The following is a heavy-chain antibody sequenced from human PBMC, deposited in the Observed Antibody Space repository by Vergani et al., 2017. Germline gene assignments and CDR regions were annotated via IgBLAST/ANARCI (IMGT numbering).Heavy chain of an antibody. J-gene: IGHJ6*02. Sequence: EVQLVESGGGLVQPGGSLRLSCAASGFTFSSYSMNWVRQAPGKGLEWVSYISSSSSTIYYADSVKGRFTISRDNAKNSLYLQMNSLRDEDTAVYYCAREMTTVTNSPLRYYYYGMDVGGQGTTVTVAS. D-gene: IGHD4-11*01. CDR3: AREMTTVTNSPLRYYYYGMDV. V-gene: IGHV3-48*02. CDR2: ISSSSSTI. CDR1: GFTFSSYS.